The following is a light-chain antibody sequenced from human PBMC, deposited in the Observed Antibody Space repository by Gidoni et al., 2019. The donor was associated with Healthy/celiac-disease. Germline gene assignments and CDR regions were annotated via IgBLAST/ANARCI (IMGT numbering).Light chain of an antibody. V-gene: IGKV1-39*01. J-gene: IGKJ4*01. CDR3: QQSYSTPRN. CDR2: AAS. Sequence: DIQMTQSPSSLSASVGDRVTITCRASQSISSYLNWYQQKPGKAPKLLIYAASSLQSGVPSRFSGSGSGTDFTLTISSLQPEDFATYYCQQSYSTPRNFXGXTKVEIK. CDR1: QSISSY.